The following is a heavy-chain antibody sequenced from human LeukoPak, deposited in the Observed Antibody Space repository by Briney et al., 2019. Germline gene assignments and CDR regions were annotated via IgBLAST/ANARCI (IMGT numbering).Heavy chain of an antibody. Sequence: ASVTVSFKASGGTFISYAISWVRQAPGQGLEWMGGIIPIFGTANYAQKFQGRVTITADKSTSTAYMELSSLRSEDTAVYYCARMYSRGIYYFDYWGQGTLVTVSS. V-gene: IGHV1-69*06. J-gene: IGHJ4*02. CDR3: ARMYSRGIYYFDY. CDR2: IIPIFGTA. CDR1: GGTFISYA. D-gene: IGHD6-13*01.